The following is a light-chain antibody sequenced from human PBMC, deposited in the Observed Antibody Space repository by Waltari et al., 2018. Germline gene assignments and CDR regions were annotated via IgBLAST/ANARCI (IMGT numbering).Light chain of an antibody. V-gene: IGKV3-15*01. CDR2: GAS. Sequence: EIVRTQSPATLSVSPGERATLSCRASQSVRNNLAWYQQKPGQAPRLLIYGASTRATGIPARFSGSGSGTEFTLTISSLQSEDFAVYYCQQYNNWPPFTFGPGTKVDIK. J-gene: IGKJ3*01. CDR1: QSVRNN. CDR3: QQYNNWPPFT.